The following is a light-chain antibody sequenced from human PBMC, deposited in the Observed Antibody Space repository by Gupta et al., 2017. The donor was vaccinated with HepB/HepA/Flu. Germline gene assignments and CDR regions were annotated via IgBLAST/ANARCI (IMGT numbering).Light chain of an antibody. CDR1: RSLVSTDGNTY. CDR3: MQYTLWPHT. V-gene: IGKV2-30*01. Sequence: VVLTQSPLSLPVTLGQPASISCTSSRSLVSTDGNTYFDWFHQGPGQSPRRLIYKVSKRDSGVPDRFSGSGSGTDFTLKISRVEAEDLGVYYCMQYTLWPHTFGQGTKLEIK. CDR2: KVS. J-gene: IGKJ2*01.